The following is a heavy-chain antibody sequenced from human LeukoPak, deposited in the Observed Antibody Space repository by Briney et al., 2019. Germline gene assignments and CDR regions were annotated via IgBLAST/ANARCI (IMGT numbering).Heavy chain of an antibody. Sequence: SETLSLTCTVSGGSISSYYWSWTRQPPGKGLEWIGYIYYSGSTNYNPSLKSRVTISVDTSKNQFSLKLSSVTAADTAVYYCATTESGYDLFFDYWGQGTLVTVSS. J-gene: IGHJ4*02. CDR2: IYYSGST. CDR3: ATTESGYDLFFDY. V-gene: IGHV4-59*01. CDR1: GGSISSYY. D-gene: IGHD5-12*01.